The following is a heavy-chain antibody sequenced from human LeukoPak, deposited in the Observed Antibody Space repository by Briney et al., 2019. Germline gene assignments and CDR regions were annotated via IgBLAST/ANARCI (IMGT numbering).Heavy chain of an antibody. J-gene: IGHJ4*02. D-gene: IGHD3-10*01. CDR2: IYYSGST. CDR3: ARVGSYYYVDY. CDR1: GDSISSYY. Sequence: SETLSLTCSVSGDSISSYYWSWIRQPPGKGLEWIGYIYYSGSTNYNPSLKSRVTISLDTSKNQFSLELSSVTAADTAVYYCARVGSYYYVDYWGQGTLVTVSS. V-gene: IGHV4-59*01.